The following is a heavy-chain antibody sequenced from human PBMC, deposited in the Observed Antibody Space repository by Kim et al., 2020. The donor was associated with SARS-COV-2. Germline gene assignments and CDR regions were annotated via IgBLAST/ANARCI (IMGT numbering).Heavy chain of an antibody. J-gene: IGHJ4*02. Sequence: ASVKVSCKASGYTFTSFEINWVRQASGQGLEWMGWMNPKSGNKGYAQKFQGRVTMTRNTSISTAYMELSSLRSEDTAVHYCAMSGSGSYDYFDYWGQGTLVTVSS. D-gene: IGHD1-26*01. V-gene: IGHV1-8*01. CDR3: AMSGSGSYDYFDY. CDR1: GYTFTSFE. CDR2: MNPKSGNK.